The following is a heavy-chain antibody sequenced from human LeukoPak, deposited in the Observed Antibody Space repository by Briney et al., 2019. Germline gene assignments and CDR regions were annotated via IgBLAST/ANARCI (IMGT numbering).Heavy chain of an antibody. CDR2: IYYSGST. J-gene: IGHJ4*02. D-gene: IGHD6-19*01. V-gene: IGHV4-39*01. CDR1: GGSISSNNYY. Sequence: PSETLSLTCTVSGGSISSNNYYWGWIRQPPGKGLEWIGSIYYSGSTYYNPSLKSRVTISVDTSKNQFSLRLSSVTAADTAVYLCARRMAVGGKVDYWGQGTLVTVSS. CDR3: ARRMAVGGKVDY.